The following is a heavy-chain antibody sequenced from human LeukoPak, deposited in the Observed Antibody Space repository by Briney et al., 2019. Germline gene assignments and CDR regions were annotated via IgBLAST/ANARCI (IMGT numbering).Heavy chain of an antibody. CDR1: GYTFTSYG. V-gene: IGHV1-18*01. J-gene: IGHJ6*03. D-gene: IGHD3-3*01. Sequence: ASVKVSCKASGYTFTSYGISWVRQAPGQGLEWMGWISAYNGNTNYAQKLQGRVTMTTDTSTSTAYMELRSLRSDDTAVYYCARSVTIFGVAPGDYYYYMDVWGKGTTVTVSS. CDR3: ARSVTIFGVAPGDYYYYMDV. CDR2: ISAYNGNT.